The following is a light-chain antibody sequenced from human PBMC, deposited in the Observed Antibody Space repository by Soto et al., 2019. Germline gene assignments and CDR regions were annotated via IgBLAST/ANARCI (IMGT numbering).Light chain of an antibody. J-gene: IGLJ1*01. CDR2: SNN. CDR1: SSNIGSNY. V-gene: IGLV1-47*02. Sequence: QSVLTQPPSASGTPGQRVAISCSGSSSNIGSNYVYWYQQLPGTAPKLLVYSNNQRPSGVPDRFSGSKSGTSASLAISGLRSADESDYYCAPWDARLSPYVFCTGLKAAVL. CDR3: APWDARLSPYV.